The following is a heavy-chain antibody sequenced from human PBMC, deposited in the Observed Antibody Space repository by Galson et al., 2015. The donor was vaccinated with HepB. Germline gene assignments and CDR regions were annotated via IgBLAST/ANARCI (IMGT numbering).Heavy chain of an antibody. CDR3: ARVEGLVVISPLALDV. V-gene: IGHV3-11*06. CDR1: GFTFSDYY. Sequence: SLRLSCAASGFTFSDYYMSWIRQAPGKGLEWVSYISSSSSYTNYADSVKGRFTISRDNAKNSLYLQMNSLRAEDTAVHYCARVEGLVVISPLALDVWGQGTTVTVSS. J-gene: IGHJ6*02. CDR2: ISSSSSYT. D-gene: IGHD3-22*01.